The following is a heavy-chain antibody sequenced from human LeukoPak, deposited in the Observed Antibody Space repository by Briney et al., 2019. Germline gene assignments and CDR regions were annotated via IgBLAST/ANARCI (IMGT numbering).Heavy chain of an antibody. CDR3: AKEPSAGTLVIYYYYYMDV. Sequence: GGSLRLSCAASGFTFSSYGMHWVRQAPGKGLKWVAFIRYDGSNKYYADSVKGRFTISRDNSKNTLYLQMNSLRAEDTAVYYCAKEPSAGTLVIYYYYYMDVWGKGTTVTVSS. D-gene: IGHD6-13*01. CDR2: IRYDGSNK. CDR1: GFTFSSYG. V-gene: IGHV3-30*02. J-gene: IGHJ6*03.